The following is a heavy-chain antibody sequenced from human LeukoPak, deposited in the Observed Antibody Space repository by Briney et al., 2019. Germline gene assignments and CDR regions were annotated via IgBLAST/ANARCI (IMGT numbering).Heavy chain of an antibody. J-gene: IGHJ3*02. V-gene: IGHV3-53*01. Sequence: GGSLRLSCAASGFTVSSNYMSWVRQAPGKGLEWVSVIYSGGSTYYADSVKGRFTISRDNSKNTLYLQMNSLRVEDTAVYYCARDFSGRGDAFDIWGQGTMVTVSS. CDR2: IYSGGST. CDR3: ARDFSGRGDAFDI. CDR1: GFTVSSNY. D-gene: IGHD1-26*01.